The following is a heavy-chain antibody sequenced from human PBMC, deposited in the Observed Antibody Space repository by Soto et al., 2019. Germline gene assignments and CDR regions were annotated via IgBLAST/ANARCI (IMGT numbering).Heavy chain of an antibody. CDR3: ARSSVDTAMDPREVYGMDV. CDR2: ISYDGSNK. CDR1: GFTFSSYG. Sequence: GGSLRLSCAASGFTFSSYGMHWVRQAPGKGLEWVAVISYDGSNKYYADSVKGRFTISRDNSKNTMYLQMNSLRAEDTAVYYCARSSVDTAMDPREVYGMDVWGQGTTVTVSS. V-gene: IGHV3-30*03. J-gene: IGHJ6*02. D-gene: IGHD5-18*01.